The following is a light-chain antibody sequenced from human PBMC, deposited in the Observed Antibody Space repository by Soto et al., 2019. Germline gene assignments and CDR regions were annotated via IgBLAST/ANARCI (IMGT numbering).Light chain of an antibody. CDR1: QSVSSN. CDR2: AAS. Sequence: EIVMTQSPATLSVSPGERATLSCRASQSVSSNLAWYQQKPGQAPRLLIYAASTRATGIPATFSGSGSGTEFTLTISSLQSEDFAVYYCQQYEIWPQWTFGQGTKVEIK. J-gene: IGKJ1*01. V-gene: IGKV3-15*01. CDR3: QQYEIWPQWT.